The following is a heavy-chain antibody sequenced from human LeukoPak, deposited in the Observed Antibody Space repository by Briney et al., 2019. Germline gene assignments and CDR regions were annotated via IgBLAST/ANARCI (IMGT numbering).Heavy chain of an antibody. CDR2: ISGDGVSP. D-gene: IGHD4/OR15-4a*01. J-gene: IGHJ4*02. CDR3: ARDPGAFPYFFDY. V-gene: IGHV3-23*01. CDR1: GFTFNNYA. Sequence: PGGSLRLSCAASGFTFNNYALTWVRQTPGKGLECVSAISGDGVSPYYADSVRGRFTISRDNSKNTLYLQMNSLRVEDTAVYFCARDPGAFPYFFDYRGQGTLVTVSS.